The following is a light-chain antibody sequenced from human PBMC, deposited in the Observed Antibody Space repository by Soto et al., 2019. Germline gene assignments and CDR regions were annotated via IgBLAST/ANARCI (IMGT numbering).Light chain of an antibody. Sequence: VQVTQWTSNQFGVVGDRVTINCLASQTISSWLAWYQQKPGKAPKLLIYKASSLESGVPSRFSGIGSGKEFSLTITSLQSEDFATYYFQQYNSYSWAFGQGTKVDIK. V-gene: IGKV1-5*03. J-gene: IGKJ1*01. CDR3: QQYNSYSWA. CDR2: KAS. CDR1: QTISSW.